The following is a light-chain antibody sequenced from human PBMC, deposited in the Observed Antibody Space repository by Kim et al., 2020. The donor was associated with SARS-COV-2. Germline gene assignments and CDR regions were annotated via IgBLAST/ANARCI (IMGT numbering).Light chain of an antibody. CDR2: DNT. V-gene: IGLV1-40*01. CDR1: SSNMGAGFD. Sequence: RVTLSGTGSSSNMGAGFDIHWYQKLPGTAPKLLIFDNTNRPSGVPDRFSGSKSGTSASLAITGLQAEDEADYYCQSYDSSLSGYVFGTGTKVTVL. J-gene: IGLJ1*01. CDR3: QSYDSSLSGYV.